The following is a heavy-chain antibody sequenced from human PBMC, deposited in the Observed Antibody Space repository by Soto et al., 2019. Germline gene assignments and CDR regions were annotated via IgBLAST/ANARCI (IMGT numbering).Heavy chain of an antibody. CDR2: ISYEGNNK. V-gene: IGHV3-30-3*01. J-gene: IGHJ3*02. D-gene: IGHD3-10*01. Sequence: VQLVESGGGVVQPGRSLRLSCAASGFTFTNYAMHWVRQAPGKGLEWVAIISYEGNNKDYADSVKGRFTIYRDSSKITLYLLMNSLRADDTAVYYCSRSGPNAFDILGQWTVVTVSS. CDR1: GFTFTNYA. CDR3: SRSGPNAFDI.